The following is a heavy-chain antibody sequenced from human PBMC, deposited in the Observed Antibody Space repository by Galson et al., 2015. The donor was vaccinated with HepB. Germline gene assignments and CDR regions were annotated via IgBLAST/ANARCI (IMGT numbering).Heavy chain of an antibody. CDR1: GDSVSTNIVA. V-gene: IGHV6-1*01. J-gene: IGHJ4*02. CDR3: AKSIHLGRGFDS. D-gene: IGHD7-27*01. CDR2: TYYRSRWSN. Sequence: CAISGDSVSTNIVAWNWIRQSPSRGLEWLGRTYYRSRWSNDYAASVKSRITINPDTSKNQFSLQLNSVTPEDTAVYYCAKSIHLGRGFDSWGQGTLVTVSS.